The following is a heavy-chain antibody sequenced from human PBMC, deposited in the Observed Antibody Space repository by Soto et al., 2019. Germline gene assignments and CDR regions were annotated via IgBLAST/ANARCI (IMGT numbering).Heavy chain of an antibody. J-gene: IGHJ5*02. CDR2: INPDNGNT. Sequence: QVQLVQSGAEVKKPGASVKISCKASGYTFTRYTMNWVRQAPGQRLEWMGWINPDNGNTKSSQKFQDRVIITRDTSASTDYMDLSSLRSEATAVYSCARGIATGQIDHWGQGTLVTVSS. CDR3: ARGIATGQIDH. D-gene: IGHD2-15*01. V-gene: IGHV1-3*01. CDR1: GYTFTRYT.